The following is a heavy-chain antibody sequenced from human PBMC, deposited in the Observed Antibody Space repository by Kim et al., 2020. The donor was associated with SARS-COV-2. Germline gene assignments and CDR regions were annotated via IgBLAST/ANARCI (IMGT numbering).Heavy chain of an antibody. CDR3: MATATAGGSGSYYTLNY. V-gene: IGHV3-73*01. CDR1: GFTFSGSA. J-gene: IGHJ4*02. D-gene: IGHD3-10*01. CDR2: IRSKANSYAT. Sequence: GGSLRLSCAASGFTFSGSAMHWVRQASGKGLEWVGRIRSKANSYATAYAASVKGRFTISRDDSKNTAYLQMNSLKTEDTAVYYCMATATAGGSGSYYTLNYWGQGTLVTVSS.